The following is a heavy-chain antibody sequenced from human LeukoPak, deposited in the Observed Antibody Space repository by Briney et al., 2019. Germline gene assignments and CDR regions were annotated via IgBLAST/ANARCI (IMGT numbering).Heavy chain of an antibody. V-gene: IGHV4-38-2*01. CDR2: IYHSGST. J-gene: IGHJ3*02. CDR1: GYSISSGYY. Sequence: SETLSLTCAVSGYSISSGYYWGWIRQPPGKGLEWIGSIYHSGSTYYNPSPKSRVTISVDTSKNQFSLKLSSVTAADTAVYYCARRPGYGAFDIWGKGTMVTVSS. D-gene: IGHD1-1*01. CDR3: ARRPGYGAFDI.